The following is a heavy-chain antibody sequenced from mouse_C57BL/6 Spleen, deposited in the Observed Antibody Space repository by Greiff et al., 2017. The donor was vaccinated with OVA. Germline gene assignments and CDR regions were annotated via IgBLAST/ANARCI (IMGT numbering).Heavy chain of an antibody. V-gene: IGHV1-59*01. Sequence: QVQLQQSGAELVRPGTSVKLSCKASGYTFTSYWLHWVKQRPGQGLEWIGVIDPSDSYTNYTQKFKGKATLTVDTSSSTAYMQLSSLTSEDSAVYYCARSDGTRFDYWGQGTTLTGSS. CDR1: GYTFTSYW. CDR2: IDPSDSYT. CDR3: ARSDGTRFDY. J-gene: IGHJ2*01. D-gene: IGHD2-3*01.